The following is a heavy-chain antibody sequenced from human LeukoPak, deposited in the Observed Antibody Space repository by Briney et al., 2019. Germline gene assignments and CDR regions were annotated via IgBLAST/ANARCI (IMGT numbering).Heavy chain of an antibody. CDR3: ASTKHEGATNGYFDY. CDR2: IYTSGST. V-gene: IGHV4-59*10. J-gene: IGHJ4*02. Sequence: SETLSLTCAVYGGSFSGYYWSWIRQPAGKGLEWIGRIYTSGSTNYNPSLKSRVTMSVDTSKNQFSLKLSSVTAADTAVYYCASTKHEGATNGYFDYWGQGTLVTVSS. D-gene: IGHD1-26*01. CDR1: GGSFSGYY.